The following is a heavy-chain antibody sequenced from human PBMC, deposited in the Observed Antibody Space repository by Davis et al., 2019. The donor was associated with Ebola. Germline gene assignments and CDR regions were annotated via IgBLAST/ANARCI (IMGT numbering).Heavy chain of an antibody. CDR3: AKEKTTVTTFWYFDL. CDR1: GFTFDTYV. J-gene: IGHJ2*01. Sequence: GESLKISCVASGFTFDTYVMTWVRQAPGKGLEWVSSITGSSSHINYADSVKGRFTISRDNSKNTLYLQMNSLRAEDTAVYYCAKEKTTVTTFWYFDLWGRGTLVTVSS. CDR2: ITGSSSHI. V-gene: IGHV3-21*01. D-gene: IGHD4-11*01.